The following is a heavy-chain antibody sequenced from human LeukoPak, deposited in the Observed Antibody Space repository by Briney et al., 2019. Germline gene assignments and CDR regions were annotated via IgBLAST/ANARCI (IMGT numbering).Heavy chain of an antibody. Sequence: GGSLRLSCAASGFTFSSYAMSWVRQAPGKGLEWVSAISGSGGSTYYADSVKGRFTISRDNAKNTLYLQMNSLRAEDTAVYYCARDLEYSSSWYVPYYYYYGMDVWGQGTTVTVSS. V-gene: IGHV3-23*01. J-gene: IGHJ6*02. CDR3: ARDLEYSSSWYVPYYYYYGMDV. CDR1: GFTFSSYA. CDR2: ISGSGGST. D-gene: IGHD6-13*01.